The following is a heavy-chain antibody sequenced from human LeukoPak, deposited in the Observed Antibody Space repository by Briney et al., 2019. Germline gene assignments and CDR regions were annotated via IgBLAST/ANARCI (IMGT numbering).Heavy chain of an antibody. D-gene: IGHD5-18*01. CDR3: ARETWIQLWFLDY. CDR2: IYSGGST. V-gene: IGHV3-53*01. Sequence: GGSLRLSCAASGFTVSSNYMSWVRQAPGKGLEWVSVIYSGGSTYYADSVKGRFTISRDNSKNTLYLQMNSLRAEDTAVYYCARETWIQLWFLDYWGQGTLVTVSS. CDR1: GFTVSSNY. J-gene: IGHJ4*02.